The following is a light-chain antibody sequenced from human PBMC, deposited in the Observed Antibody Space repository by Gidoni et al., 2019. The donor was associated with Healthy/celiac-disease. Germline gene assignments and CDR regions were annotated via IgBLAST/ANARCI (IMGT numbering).Light chain of an antibody. Sequence: DIQMTQSPSSLSASVGDRVTITCQASQDISNYLNWYQQKPGKAPTLLIYDASNLETRVPSRFSGSGSGTDYTFTISSLQPEDIATYYCQQYDNRPPLTFGGGTKVEIK. V-gene: IGKV1-33*01. CDR2: DAS. CDR3: QQYDNRPPLT. CDR1: QDISNY. J-gene: IGKJ4*01.